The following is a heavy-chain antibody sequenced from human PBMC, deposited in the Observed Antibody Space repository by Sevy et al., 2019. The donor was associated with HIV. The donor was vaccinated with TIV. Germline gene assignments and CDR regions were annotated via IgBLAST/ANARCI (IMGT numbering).Heavy chain of an antibody. CDR1: GDSISSSF. CDR2: ISHSGST. J-gene: IGHJ5*02. D-gene: IGHD3-22*01. CDR3: TRDFYDNRPRGFDP. Sequence: SETLSLTCTVSGDSISSSFWSWIRQPPGKGLEWIGYISHSGSTNYSPSFKSRVTISVDTSKNQFSLKVNSVTAADTAVYYCTRDFYDNRPRGFDPWGQGILVTVSS. V-gene: IGHV4-59*01.